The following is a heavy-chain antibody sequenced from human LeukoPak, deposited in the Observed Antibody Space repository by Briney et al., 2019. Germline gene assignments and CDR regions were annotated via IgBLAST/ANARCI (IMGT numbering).Heavy chain of an antibody. Sequence: MTGGSLRLSCAPSGLTFSSYSMNWVRHAPGKGLEWVISITSSSSYIYYADSVKGRFTISRDNAKNSLYLQMNSLRAEDTAVYYCARDPRSYYDSSGYYFDYWGQGTLVTVSS. D-gene: IGHD3-22*01. CDR3: ARDPRSYYDSSGYYFDY. CDR2: ITSSSSYI. V-gene: IGHV3-21*01. CDR1: GLTFSSYS. J-gene: IGHJ4*02.